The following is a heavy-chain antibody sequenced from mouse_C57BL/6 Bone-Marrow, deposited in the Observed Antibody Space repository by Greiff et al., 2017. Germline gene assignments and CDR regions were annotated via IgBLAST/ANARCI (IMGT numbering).Heavy chain of an antibody. J-gene: IGHJ4*01. CDR2: IHPNSGST. V-gene: IGHV1-64*01. Sequence: VQLQQPGAELVKPGASVKLSCKASGYTFTSYWIHWVKQRPGQGLEWIGMIHPNSGSTNYNEKFKSKATLTVDKSSSTAYMQLSSLTSEDSAVYYCARIQLRLPHYYAMDDWGQGATVTVAS. CDR1: GYTFTSYW. CDR3: ARIQLRLPHYYAMDD. D-gene: IGHD3-2*02.